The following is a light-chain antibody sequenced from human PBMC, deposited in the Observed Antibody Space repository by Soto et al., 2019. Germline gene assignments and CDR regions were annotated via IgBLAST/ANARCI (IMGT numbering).Light chain of an antibody. Sequence: QSVLTQPASVSGSPGQSITISCTGTSSDVGSYNLVSWYQQHPGKAPKLMIYEGSKRPSGVSNRFSGSKSGNTASLTISGLQAEDEADYYCCSYAGSSTYVVLGGSTKLTFL. V-gene: IGLV2-23*01. CDR2: EGS. J-gene: IGLJ2*01. CDR1: SSDVGSYNL. CDR3: CSYAGSSTYVV.